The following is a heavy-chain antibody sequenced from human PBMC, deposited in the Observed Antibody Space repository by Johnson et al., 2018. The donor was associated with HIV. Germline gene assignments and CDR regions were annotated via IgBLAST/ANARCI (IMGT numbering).Heavy chain of an antibody. CDR3: AKGRWELRAGAFDI. CDR2: IRGSGDST. J-gene: IGHJ3*02. V-gene: IGHV3-23*04. CDR1: GFTFSSYA. D-gene: IGHD1-26*01. Sequence: VQLVESGGGVVQPGRSLRLSCAASGFTFSSYAMNWVRQAPGKGLEWVSAIRGSGDSTYYADSVKGRFTISRDNSKNTLYVQMNSLRAEDTAAYYCAKGRWELRAGAFDIWGQGTTVTVSS.